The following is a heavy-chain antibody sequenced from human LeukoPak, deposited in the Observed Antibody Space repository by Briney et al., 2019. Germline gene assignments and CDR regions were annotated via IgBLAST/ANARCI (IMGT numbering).Heavy chain of an antibody. CDR3: ARGGLDYYGSGSYYRHFDY. Sequence: PGGSLRLSCAASGFTFSSYSMNWVRQAPGKGLEWVSSISSSSSYIYYADSVKGRFTISRDNAKNSLCLQMNSLRAEDTAVYCCARGGLDYYGSGSYYRHFDYWGQGTLVTVSS. V-gene: IGHV3-21*01. D-gene: IGHD3-10*01. CDR2: ISSSSSYI. J-gene: IGHJ4*02. CDR1: GFTFSSYS.